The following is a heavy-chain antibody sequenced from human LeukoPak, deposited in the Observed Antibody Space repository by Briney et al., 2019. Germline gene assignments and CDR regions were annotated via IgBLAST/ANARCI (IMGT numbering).Heavy chain of an antibody. CDR3: ARGVTRGSIYFDY. V-gene: IGHV4-59*01. Sequence: SETLSLTXTVSGGSISSYYWSWIRQPPGKGLEWIGYIYYSGSTNYNPSLKSRVTISVDTSKNQFSLKLSSVTAADTAVYYCARGVTRGSIYFDYWGQGTLVTVPS. D-gene: IGHD2-21*02. CDR2: IYYSGST. CDR1: GGSISSYY. J-gene: IGHJ4*02.